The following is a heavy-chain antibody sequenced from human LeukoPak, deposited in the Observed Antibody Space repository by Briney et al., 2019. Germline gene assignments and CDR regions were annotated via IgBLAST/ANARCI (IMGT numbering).Heavy chain of an antibody. CDR1: GFTFSNAR. CDR3: TTGRRFDY. CDR2: IKGKTEGGTT. Sequence: GGSLRLSCAASGFTFSNARMSWVRQAPGKGQEWVGRIKGKTEGGTTDYGAPVKGRFTISRDDSKNTLYLQMNSLKTEYTAVYYCTTGRRFDYWGQGTLVTVSS. V-gene: IGHV3-15*01. J-gene: IGHJ4*02.